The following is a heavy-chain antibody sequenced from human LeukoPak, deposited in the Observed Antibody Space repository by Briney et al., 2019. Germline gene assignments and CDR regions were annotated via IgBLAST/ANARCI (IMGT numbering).Heavy chain of an antibody. CDR1: GFTFSSYA. D-gene: IGHD2-15*01. J-gene: IGHJ4*02. V-gene: IGHV3-23*01. CDR2: ISGSGGST. CDR3: ARGYCRDGNCERSY. Sequence: GGSLRLSCAASGFTFSSYAMSWVRQAPGKGLEWVSAISGSGGSTYYADSVKGRFTISRDNSKNTLYLQMNSLRAEDTAIYFCARGYCRDGNCERSYWGQGTLVTASS.